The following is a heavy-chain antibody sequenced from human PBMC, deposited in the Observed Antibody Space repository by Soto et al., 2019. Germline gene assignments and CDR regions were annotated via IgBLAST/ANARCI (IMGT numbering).Heavy chain of an antibody. V-gene: IGHV3-23*01. Sequence: EVQVLESGGGLVQPGGSLRLSCAASGFTFSSNGMNWVRQAPGKGREWVSGIRSDGETTYNADSVKGRFTVSRDTSKNTVYLQMNSLRVEDTAIYYCAKGKGVGATPDGANCWGQGTLVTVSS. J-gene: IGHJ4*02. CDR1: GFTFSSNG. D-gene: IGHD1-26*01. CDR2: IRSDGETT. CDR3: AKGKGVGATPDGANC.